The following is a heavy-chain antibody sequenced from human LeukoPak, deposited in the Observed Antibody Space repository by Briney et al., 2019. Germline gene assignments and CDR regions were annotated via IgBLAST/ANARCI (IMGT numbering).Heavy chain of an antibody. J-gene: IGHJ3*02. Sequence: PSETLSLTCTVSGGSIGSSSYYWDWIRQPPGKGLEWIGSIYHRGSTYYNPSLKSRVTISVDTSKNQFSLKLSSVTAADTAVYYCARVRYYYDSSGYLVWGAFDIWGQGTMVTVSS. D-gene: IGHD3-22*01. V-gene: IGHV4-39*07. CDR3: ARVRYYYDSSGYLVWGAFDI. CDR2: IYHRGST. CDR1: GGSIGSSSYY.